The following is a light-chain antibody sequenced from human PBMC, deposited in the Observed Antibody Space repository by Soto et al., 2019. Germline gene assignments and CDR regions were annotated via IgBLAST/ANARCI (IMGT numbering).Light chain of an antibody. CDR1: QRISNNY. V-gene: IGKV3D-20*01. CDR3: QQFDNLIT. Sequence: EIVLTQSPATLSLSPGERATLSCGASQRISNNYLAWYQQKPGLAPRLLIYDASNRAAGIPDRFSGSGSGTDFTLTISRLEPEHFAVYYCQQFDNLITFGGGTKVEIK. J-gene: IGKJ4*01. CDR2: DAS.